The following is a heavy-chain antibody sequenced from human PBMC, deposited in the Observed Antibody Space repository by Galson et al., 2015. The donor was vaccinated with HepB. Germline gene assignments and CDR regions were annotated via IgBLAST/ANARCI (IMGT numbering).Heavy chain of an antibody. CDR2: IWYDGNNK. CDR1: GFSFSSYG. Sequence: SLRLSCAASGFSFSSYGMHWVRQAPGKGLEWVAVIWYDGNNKYYADYVKGRFTTSRDNSKDTLYLQMNSLRVEDTAIYYCARAGGSCYDHFDSWGQGTLVTVSS. CDR3: ARAGGSCYDHFDS. V-gene: IGHV3-33*01. D-gene: IGHD2-15*01. J-gene: IGHJ4*02.